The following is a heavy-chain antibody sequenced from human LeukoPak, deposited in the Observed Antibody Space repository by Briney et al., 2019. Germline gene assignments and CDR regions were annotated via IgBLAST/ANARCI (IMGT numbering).Heavy chain of an antibody. J-gene: IGHJ3*02. CDR1: GFTVSSNY. D-gene: IGHD4-11*01. CDR2: IYSGGST. V-gene: IGHV3-66*02. CDR3: ARGLTTVTPLDI. Sequence: TGGSLRLSCAASGFTVSSNYMSWVRQAPGKGLEWVSVIYSGGSTYYADSVKGGFTISRDNSKNTLYLQMNSMRAEDTAVYYCARGLTTVTPLDIWGQGTMVTVSS.